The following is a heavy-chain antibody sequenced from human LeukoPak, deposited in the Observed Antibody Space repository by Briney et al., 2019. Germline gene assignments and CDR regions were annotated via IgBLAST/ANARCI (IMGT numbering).Heavy chain of an antibody. Sequence: ASVKVSCKASGYTFSGYYMHWVRQAPGQGLEWMGWINPNSGGTNYAQKFQGRVTMTRDTSISTAYMELSRLRSDDTAVYYCARADGYNFPGARYYYYGMDVWGQGTTVTVSS. V-gene: IGHV1-2*02. CDR1: GYTFSGYY. CDR3: ARADGYNFPGARYYYYGMDV. D-gene: IGHD5-24*01. J-gene: IGHJ6*02. CDR2: INPNSGGT.